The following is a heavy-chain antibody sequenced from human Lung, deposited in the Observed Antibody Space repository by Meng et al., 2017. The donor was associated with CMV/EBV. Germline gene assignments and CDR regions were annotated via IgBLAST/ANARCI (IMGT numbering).Heavy chain of an antibody. CDR2: IYYNRGT. J-gene: IGHJ4*02. Sequence: GSLRLXXTVSGGSISHYCWNWIRQPPGKGLEWIGYIYYNRGTNYNPSLKGRVTISLETSKNQFSLKLSSVTAADTAVYYCARGHYGDSSDYFDFWGQGTPVXVSS. CDR3: ARGHYGDSSDYFDF. V-gene: IGHV4-59*01. D-gene: IGHD4/OR15-4a*01. CDR1: GGSISHYC.